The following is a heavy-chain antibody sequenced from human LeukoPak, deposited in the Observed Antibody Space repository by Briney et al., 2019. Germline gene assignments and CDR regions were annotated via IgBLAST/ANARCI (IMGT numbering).Heavy chain of an antibody. CDR3: ARMRDDNLDY. Sequence: GGSLRLSCAASGFTFSSYRINWVRQAPGKGLEWVSSISSTSSYIYYIDSVKGRFTISRDNAKNSLYLRMNSLRAEDTAVYYCARMRDDNLDYWGQGTLVTVSS. CDR1: GFTFSSYR. D-gene: IGHD5-24*01. V-gene: IGHV3-21*01. J-gene: IGHJ4*02. CDR2: ISSTSSYI.